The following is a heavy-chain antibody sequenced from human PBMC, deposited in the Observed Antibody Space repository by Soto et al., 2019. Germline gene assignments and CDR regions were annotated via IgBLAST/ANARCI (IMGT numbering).Heavy chain of an antibody. CDR1: GYTFTNFG. CDR3: AKSDTLGYCTSTSCYGFDY. D-gene: IGHD2-2*01. V-gene: IGHV1-18*01. J-gene: IGHJ4*02. CDR2: ISGYNGNT. Sequence: QVQLVQSGGEVKKPGASVKVSCKASGYTFTNFGISWVRQAPGQGLEWMGWISGYNGNTNYAQKLQGRVTMTTDTSERTVYMVLRSLRSDATAVYYCAKSDTLGYCTSTSCYGFDYWGQGTLVTGSS.